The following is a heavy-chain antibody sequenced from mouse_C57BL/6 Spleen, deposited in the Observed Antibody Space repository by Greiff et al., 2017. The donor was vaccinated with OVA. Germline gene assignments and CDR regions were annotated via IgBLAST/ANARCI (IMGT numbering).Heavy chain of an antibody. CDR1: GYAFSSYW. V-gene: IGHV1-80*01. Sequence: QVQLKQSGAELVKPGASVKISCKASGYAFSSYWMNWVKQRPGKGLEWIGQIYPGDGDTNYNAKFKGKATLTADKSSSTAYMQLSSLTSEDSAVSFCARAHYYCSSYWYFDVWGTGTTVTVSS. CDR2: IYPGDGDT. J-gene: IGHJ1*03. CDR3: ARAHYYCSSYWYFDV. D-gene: IGHD1-1*01.